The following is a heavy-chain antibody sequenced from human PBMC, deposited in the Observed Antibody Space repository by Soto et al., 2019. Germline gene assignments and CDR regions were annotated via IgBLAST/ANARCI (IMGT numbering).Heavy chain of an antibody. D-gene: IGHD3-10*01. J-gene: IGHJ6*02. CDR1: GYSFTSYW. V-gene: IGHV5-51*01. CDR3: AGGGVRGVITRTGDYYGMDV. CDR2: IYPGDSDT. Sequence: PGESLKISCKGSGYSFTSYWIGWVRQMPGKGLEWKGIIYPGDSDTRYSPSFQGQVTISADKSISTAYLQWSSLKASDTAMYYCAGGGVRGVITRTGDYYGMDVWGQGTTVTVSS.